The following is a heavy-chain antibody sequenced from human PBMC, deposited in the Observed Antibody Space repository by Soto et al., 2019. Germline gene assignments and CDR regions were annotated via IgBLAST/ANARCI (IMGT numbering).Heavy chain of an antibody. J-gene: IGHJ4*02. D-gene: IGHD3-22*01. CDR1: GGSISNPIYY. Sequence: SETLSLTCTVSGGSISNPIYYWAWIRQPPGKGLEWIGYIYYSGSSNYNPSLKSRVTISVDTSQNQFSLKLSSVTAADTAVYYCARIDDSSGYYPLFDYWGQGTLVTVSS. CDR3: ARIDDSSGYYPLFDY. CDR2: IYYSGSS. V-gene: IGHV4-61*01.